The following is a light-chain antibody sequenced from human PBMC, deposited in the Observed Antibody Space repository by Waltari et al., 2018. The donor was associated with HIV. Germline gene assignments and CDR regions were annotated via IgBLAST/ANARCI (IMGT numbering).Light chain of an antibody. V-gene: IGLV2-14*01. CDR2: DAT. CDR3: VSYISASPE. J-gene: IGLJ3*02. Sequence: QSALPQPASVSGSPGQSITISCTGTSSALYNYTDVSWYQYHPGKAPKVIIYDATTRPSGVSSRFSGSRSGNTASLTISGLQAEDEAHYFCVSYISASPEFGGGTKLTVL. CDR1: SSALYNYTD.